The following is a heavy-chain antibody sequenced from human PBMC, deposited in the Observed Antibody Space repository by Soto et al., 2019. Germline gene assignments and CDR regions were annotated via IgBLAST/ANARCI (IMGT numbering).Heavy chain of an antibody. V-gene: IGHV1-69*13. J-gene: IGHJ6*02. Sequence: GASVKVSCKASGGTFSSYAISWVRQAPGQGLEWMGGIIPIFGTANYAQKFQGRVTITADESTSTAYMELSSLRSEDTAVYYCARTRQLVMLRLTYYYYYGMDVWGQGTTVTVSS. D-gene: IGHD6-13*01. CDR2: IIPIFGTA. CDR1: GGTFSSYA. CDR3: ARTRQLVMLRLTYYYYYGMDV.